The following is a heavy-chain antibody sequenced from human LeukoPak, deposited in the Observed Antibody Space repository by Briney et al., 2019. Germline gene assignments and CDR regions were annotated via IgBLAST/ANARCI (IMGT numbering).Heavy chain of an antibody. CDR2: ISGSGGST. J-gene: IGHJ4*02. CDR1: GFTFSSYA. D-gene: IGHD1-20*01. Sequence: GGSLRLSCAASGFTFSSYAMSWVRQAPGKGLEWVSAISGSGGSTYYADSVKGRFTISRDNSKNTLFLQMNGLRAEDTAVYFCAKVKWKLIGYFDYWGQGTLVTVSS. CDR3: AKVKWKLIGYFDY. V-gene: IGHV3-23*01.